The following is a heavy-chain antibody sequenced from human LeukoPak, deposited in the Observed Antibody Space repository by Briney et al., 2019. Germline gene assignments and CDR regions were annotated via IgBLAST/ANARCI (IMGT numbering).Heavy chain of an antibody. J-gene: IGHJ4*02. CDR2: ISYDGSNE. D-gene: IGHD3-10*01. CDR1: GFTFSSYG. V-gene: IGHV3-30*18. CDR3: AKEGYYGSGSFPDY. Sequence: GGSLRLSCAASGFTFSSYGMHWVRQAPGKGLEWVAVISYDGSNEYYADSVKGRFTISRDNSKNTLYLQMNSLRAEDTAVYYCAKEGYYGSGSFPDYWGQGTLVTVSS.